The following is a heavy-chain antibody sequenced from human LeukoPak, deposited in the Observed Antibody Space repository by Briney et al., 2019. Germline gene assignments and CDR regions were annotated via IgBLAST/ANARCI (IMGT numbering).Heavy chain of an antibody. CDR1: GFNFNNAW. CDR3: TARNLYVASCTYFCGMDV. CDR2: IRTKTDGGTA. Sequence: GSLRLSCVASGFNFNNAWMNWVRQAPGKGLEWVGRIRTKTDGGTADYVAPVRGRVTIPRDDSKNTVYLEMNSLQTEDTAVYYCTARNLYVASCTYFCGMDVWGQGTTVTVSS. D-gene: IGHD2-8*01. V-gene: IGHV3-15*07. J-gene: IGHJ6*02.